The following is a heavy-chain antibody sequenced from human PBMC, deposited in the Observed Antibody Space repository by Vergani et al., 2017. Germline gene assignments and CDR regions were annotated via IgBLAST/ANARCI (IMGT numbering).Heavy chain of an antibody. CDR3: ARDLFPVYSSSSIYYYGMDV. CDR1: GYTFTSYA. CDR2: INAGNGNT. V-gene: IGHV1-3*01. D-gene: IGHD6-6*01. Sequence: QVQLVQSGAEVKKPGASVKVSCKASGYTFTSYAMHWVRQAPGQRLEWMGWINAGNGNTKYSQKFQGRVTITRDTSASTAYMELSSLRSEDTAVYYCARDLFPVYSSSSIYYYGMDVWGQGTTVTVSS. J-gene: IGHJ6*02.